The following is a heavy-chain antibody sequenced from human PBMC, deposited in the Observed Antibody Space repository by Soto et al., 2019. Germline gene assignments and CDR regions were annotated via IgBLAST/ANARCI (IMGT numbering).Heavy chain of an antibody. J-gene: IGHJ3*02. CDR2: ISGDSSDT. D-gene: IGHD6-13*01. Sequence: QVQLLESGGGLVKPGGSLRLSCAASKFTVSAYYMAWIRQAPGKGLDWISYISGDSSDTNYADSVKGRFTISRDNAKNSLYLQMNRLTVDDTAVYFCATGQQVRMADIWGQGTMVTVSS. CDR3: ATGQQVRMADI. V-gene: IGHV3-11*03. CDR1: KFTVSAYY.